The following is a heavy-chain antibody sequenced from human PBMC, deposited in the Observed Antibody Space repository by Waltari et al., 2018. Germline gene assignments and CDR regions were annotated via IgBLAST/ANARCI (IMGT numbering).Heavy chain of an antibody. CDR3: ARDDVDSSNFGGF. V-gene: IGHV1-18*01. J-gene: IGHJ4*02. CDR2: INPYNGDT. CDR1: GYTFSNYG. Sequence: QLVQSGAEVKKPGASVKVSCKASGYTFSNYGITWVRKAPGQGLEWMGWINPYNGDTKYEQNLQGRVTMTTDTSTTTAYMEIRTLRSDDTAIYYCARDDVDSSNFGGFWGQGTLVTVSS. D-gene: IGHD6-13*01.